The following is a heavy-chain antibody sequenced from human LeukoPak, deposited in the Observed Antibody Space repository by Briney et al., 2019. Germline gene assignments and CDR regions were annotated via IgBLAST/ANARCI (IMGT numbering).Heavy chain of an antibody. CDR1: GFTFSNFA. Sequence: GGSLRLSCAASGFTFSNFAMNWVRQAPGKGLEWVSVVSGSGDTTYYADSVEGRFTISRDNSKNTLYLQMNSLRADDTAVYYCAKGYCSSTSCSFDYWGQGTLVTVSS. D-gene: IGHD2-2*01. CDR3: AKGYCSSTSCSFDY. J-gene: IGHJ4*02. V-gene: IGHV3-23*01. CDR2: VSGSGDTT.